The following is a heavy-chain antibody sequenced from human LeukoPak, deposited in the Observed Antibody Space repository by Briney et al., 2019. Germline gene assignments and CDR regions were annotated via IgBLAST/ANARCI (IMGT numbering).Heavy chain of an antibody. CDR2: ISGSGGST. D-gene: IGHD6-13*01. CDR3: ARDLARGYSTYYYYYGMDV. Sequence: GGSLRLSCAASGFTFSSYAMSWVRQAPGKGLEWVSAISGSGGSTYYADSVKGRFTISRDNAKNSLYLQMNSLRAEDTAVYYCARDLARGYSTYYYYYGMDVWGQGTTVTVSS. CDR1: GFTFSSYA. J-gene: IGHJ6*02. V-gene: IGHV3-23*01.